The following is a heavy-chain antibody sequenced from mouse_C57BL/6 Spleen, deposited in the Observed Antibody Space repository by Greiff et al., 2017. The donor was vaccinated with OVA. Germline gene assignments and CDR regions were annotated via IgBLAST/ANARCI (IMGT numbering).Heavy chain of an antibody. CDR2: IDPEDGET. CDR3: ALSYDYEIGY. J-gene: IGHJ2*01. Sequence: EVQGVESGAELVKPGASVKLSCTASGFTITDYDMHWVKQRTEQGLEWIGRIDPEDGETKYAPKFQGKATITADTSANTAYLQLSRLTSEDTAVYYCALSYDYEIGYWGQGTTLTVSS. D-gene: IGHD2-4*01. V-gene: IGHV14-2*01. CDR1: GFTITDYD.